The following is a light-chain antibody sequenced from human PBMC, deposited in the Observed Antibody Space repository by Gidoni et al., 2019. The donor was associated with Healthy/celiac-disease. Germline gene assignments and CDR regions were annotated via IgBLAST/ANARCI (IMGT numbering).Light chain of an antibody. CDR1: QSVLYSSNNKNY. V-gene: IGKV4-1*01. CDR3: QQYYSTPLT. CDR2: WAS. Sequence: DMVITQSPDSRAVSLGERATINCKSSQSVLYSSNNKNYLAWYQQKPGQPPKLLIYWASTRESGVPDRFSGSGSGTDFTLTISSLQAEDVAVYYCQQYYSTPLTFGGGTKVEIK. J-gene: IGKJ4*02.